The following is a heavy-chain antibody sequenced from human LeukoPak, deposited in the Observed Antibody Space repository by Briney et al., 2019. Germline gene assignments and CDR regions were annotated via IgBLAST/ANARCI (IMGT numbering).Heavy chain of an antibody. Sequence: GGSLGLSCTASGFTFGDYAMSWVRQAPGKGLEWVGFIRSKAYGGTTEYAASVKGRFTISRDDSKSIAYLQMNSLKTEDTAVYYCTRAFQQLTVFDSWGQGTLVTVSS. CDR3: TRAFQQLTVFDS. V-gene: IGHV3-49*04. CDR1: GFTFGDYA. CDR2: IRSKAYGGTT. D-gene: IGHD6-13*01. J-gene: IGHJ4*02.